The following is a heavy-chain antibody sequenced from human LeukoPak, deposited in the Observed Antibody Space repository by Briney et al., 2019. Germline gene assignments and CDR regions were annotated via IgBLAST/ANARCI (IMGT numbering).Heavy chain of an antibody. CDR1: GGSFSGYY. D-gene: IGHD5-18*01. CDR2: INHSGST. CDR3: ARGTGYSYGYPDY. Sequence: PSETLSLTCAVYGGSFSGYYWSWIRQPPGKGPEWIGEINHSGSTNYNPSLKSRVTISVDTSKNQFSLKLSSVTAADTAVYYCARGTGYSYGYPDYWGQGTLVTVSS. J-gene: IGHJ4*02. V-gene: IGHV4-34*01.